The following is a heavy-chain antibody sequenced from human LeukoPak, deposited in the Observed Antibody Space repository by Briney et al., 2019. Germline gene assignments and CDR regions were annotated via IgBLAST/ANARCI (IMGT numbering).Heavy chain of an antibody. CDR2: INHSGST. CDR3: ARLSMVRGGNY. V-gene: IGHV4-34*01. J-gene: IGHJ4*02. Sequence: SETLSLTCAVYGGSFSGYYWSWIRQPPGKGLEWIGEINHSGSTNYNPSLKSRVTISVDTSKNQFSLKLSSVTAADTAVYYCARLSMVRGGNYWGQGTLVTVSS. D-gene: IGHD3-10*01. CDR1: GGSFSGYY.